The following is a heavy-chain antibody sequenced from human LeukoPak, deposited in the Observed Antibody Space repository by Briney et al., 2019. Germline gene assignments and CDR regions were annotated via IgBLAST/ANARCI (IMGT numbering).Heavy chain of an antibody. J-gene: IGHJ4*02. CDR3: ATRKLGNDY. CDR1: GGSVSDYY. D-gene: IGHD7-27*01. Sequence: SETLSLTCTVSGGSVSDYYWSWIRQSPGKGLEWIGYIYYTGSTSYNPSLKSRVTISADTSKNQFSLKLSSVTAADTAMYYCATRKLGNDYWGQGTLVTVSS. V-gene: IGHV4-59*02. CDR2: IYYTGST.